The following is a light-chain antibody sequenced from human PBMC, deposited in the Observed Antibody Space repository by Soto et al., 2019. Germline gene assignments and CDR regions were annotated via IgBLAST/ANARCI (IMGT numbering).Light chain of an antibody. Sequence: EIVLTQSPGILSLSPGERATLSCRASQSVPSSYLAWYQQKPGQDPRLLIFTASTRATGIPDRFSGSGFGTDFTLTISRLEPEDSAVYYCQQYGTAPLTFGGGAKVEI. CDR2: TAS. CDR3: QQYGTAPLT. CDR1: QSVPSSY. V-gene: IGKV3-20*01. J-gene: IGKJ4*01.